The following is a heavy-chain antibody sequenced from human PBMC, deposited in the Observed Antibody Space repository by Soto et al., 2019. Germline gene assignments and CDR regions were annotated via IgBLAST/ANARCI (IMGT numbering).Heavy chain of an antibody. CDR3: ARAPHPDSSGYSLVAFDI. CDR1: GFTFSSYW. V-gene: IGHV3-7*02. CDR2: IKKDGSDI. J-gene: IGHJ3*02. D-gene: IGHD3-22*01. Sequence: GGSLILSCAASGFTFSSYWMSWVRQAPGKGLEWVANIKKDGSDIYYVDSVKGRFTISRDNAKNSLYLQMNSLRAEDTAVYYCARAPHPDSSGYSLVAFDIWGQGTMVTVSS.